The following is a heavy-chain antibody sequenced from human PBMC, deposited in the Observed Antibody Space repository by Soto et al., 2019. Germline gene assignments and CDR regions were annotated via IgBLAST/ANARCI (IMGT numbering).Heavy chain of an antibody. CDR3: AMEEEGQLGLYGMDV. CDR2: IIPIFGTA. CDR1: GGTFSSYA. J-gene: IGHJ6*02. Sequence: QVQLVQSGAEVKKPGSSVKVSCKASGGTFSSYAISWVRQAPGQGLEWMGGIIPIFGTANYAQKFQGRVTITGDKSTSTAYMELSSLRSEDTAVYSCAMEEEGQLGLYGMDVWGQGTTVTVSS. D-gene: IGHD6-6*01. V-gene: IGHV1-69*06.